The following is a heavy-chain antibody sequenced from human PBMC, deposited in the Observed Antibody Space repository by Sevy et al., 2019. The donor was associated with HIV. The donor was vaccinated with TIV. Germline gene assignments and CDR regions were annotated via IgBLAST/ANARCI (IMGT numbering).Heavy chain of an antibody. CDR3: ARDFVYYDSSGYYDGYFDL. J-gene: IGHJ2*01. CDR1: GGSISSYY. CDR2: IYYSGST. V-gene: IGHV4-59*01. D-gene: IGHD3-22*01. Sequence: SETLSLTCTVSGGSISSYYWSWIRQPPGKGLEWIGYIYYSGSTNYNPSLKSRVTISVDTSKNQFSLKLSSVTAADTAVYYCARDFVYYDSSGYYDGYFDLWSRGTLVTVSS.